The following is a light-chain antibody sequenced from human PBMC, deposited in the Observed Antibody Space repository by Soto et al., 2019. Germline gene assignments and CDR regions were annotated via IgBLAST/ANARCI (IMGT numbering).Light chain of an antibody. Sequence: EIVMTQSPATLSVSPGGRATLSCRASQSISDTLAWYQQKPGQAPRLLIYGASTRATGIPARFSGSGSGTDFTLTISSLEPEDFAIYYCQQHSNFFGPGTKVDIK. CDR3: QQHSNF. CDR1: QSISDT. V-gene: IGKV3-15*01. J-gene: IGKJ3*01. CDR2: GAS.